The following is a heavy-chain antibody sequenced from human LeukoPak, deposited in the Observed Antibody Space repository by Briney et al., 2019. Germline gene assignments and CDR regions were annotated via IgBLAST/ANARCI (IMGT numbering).Heavy chain of an antibody. J-gene: IGHJ4*02. V-gene: IGHV1-18*01. CDR2: ISPDKGKT. CDR3: ARDWGSDSIIADY. Sequence: GASVKVSCKSSGYTFTTYGISWLRQSPGQGLEWMGWISPDKGKTDYAQKYQGRVTMTTDTSTSTAYMELRNLRSDDTAVYFCARDWGSDSIIADYWGQGTLVTVSS. CDR1: GYTFTTYG. D-gene: IGHD2-21*01.